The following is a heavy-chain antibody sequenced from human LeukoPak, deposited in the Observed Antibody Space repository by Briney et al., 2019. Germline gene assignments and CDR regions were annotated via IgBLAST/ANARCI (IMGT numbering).Heavy chain of an antibody. V-gene: IGHV6-1*01. Sequence: SQTLSLTCAISGDSVSSNSAAWNWVRQSPSRGLEWLGRTYYRSKWYNDYAVSVKSRITINPDTSKNQFSLQLNSVTPEDTAVYYCARDSPLTTVTTFPYWYFDLWGRGTLVTVSS. CDR3: ARDSPLTTVTTFPYWYFDL. D-gene: IGHD4-17*01. J-gene: IGHJ2*01. CDR2: TYYRSKWYN. CDR1: GDSVSSNSAA.